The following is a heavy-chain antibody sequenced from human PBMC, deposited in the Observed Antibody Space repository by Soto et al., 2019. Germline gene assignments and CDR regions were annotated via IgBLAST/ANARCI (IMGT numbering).Heavy chain of an antibody. CDR2: IYWDDDK. D-gene: IGHD3-3*01. CDR3: AHRGRRTVFGLVTTTAIYFDF. V-gene: IGHV2-5*02. J-gene: IGHJ4*02. Sequence: QITLNESGPTQVKPRQTLTLTCTFSGFSLTTSGVGVGWIRQSPGKAPEWLALIYWDDDKRYSPSLKSRLTITKDTSKDLVVLTMADLDPADTATYYCAHRGRRTVFGLVTTTAIYFDFWGQGTPVAVSS. CDR1: GFSLTTSGVG.